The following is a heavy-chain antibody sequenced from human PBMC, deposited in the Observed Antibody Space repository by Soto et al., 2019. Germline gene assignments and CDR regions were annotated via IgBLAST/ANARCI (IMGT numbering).Heavy chain of an antibody. V-gene: IGHV3-23*01. D-gene: IGHD3-10*01. CDR2: ISGSGGST. J-gene: IGHJ4*02. CDR3: AKDRPVYYGSGSYYGY. CDR1: GFTFSSYA. Sequence: GGSLRLSCAASGFTFSSYAMSWVRQAPGKGLEWASAISGSGGSTYYADSVKGRFTISRDNSKNTLYLQMNSLRAEDTAVYYCAKDRPVYYGSGSYYGYWGQGTLVTVSS.